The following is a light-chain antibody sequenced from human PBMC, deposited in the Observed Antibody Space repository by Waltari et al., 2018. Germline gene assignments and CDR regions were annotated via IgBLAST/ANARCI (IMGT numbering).Light chain of an antibody. CDR2: WAS. J-gene: IGKJ5*01. CDR3: QQYYSIPPT. V-gene: IGKV4-1*01. CDR1: QSVLYSSNKKNH. Sequence: DIVMTQSPDSLAVSLGERATINCKSSQSVLYSSNKKNHLAWYQQKAGQPPKLLIYWASTRESGVPDRFSGSGSGTDFTLTISSLQAEDVAVYYCQQYYSIPPTFGQGTRLEIK.